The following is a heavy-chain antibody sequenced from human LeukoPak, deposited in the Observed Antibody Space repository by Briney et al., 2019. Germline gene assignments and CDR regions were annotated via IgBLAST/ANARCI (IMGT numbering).Heavy chain of an antibody. J-gene: IGHJ4*02. V-gene: IGHV1-18*01. CDR2: ISAYNGNT. Sequence: ASVKLSCNASGYTFTTYGISWVRQPPAQGLEWMGCISAYNGNTNYAHTLHSRVTMTTDTSTKTAYMELRSLRSDDTAVYYCASGYCSGGSCYGLLDYWGQGTLVIVSS. CDR1: GYTFTTYG. D-gene: IGHD2-15*01. CDR3: ASGYCSGGSCYGLLDY.